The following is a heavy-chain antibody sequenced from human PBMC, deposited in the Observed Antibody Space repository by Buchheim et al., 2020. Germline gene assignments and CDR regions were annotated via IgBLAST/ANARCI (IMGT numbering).Heavy chain of an antibody. V-gene: IGHV5-51*03. D-gene: IGHD5-12*01. Sequence: EVQLVQSGAEVKKPGESLKISCKGSGYSFTSYWIGWVRQMPGKGLEWMGIIYPGDSDTRYSPSFQGQVTISADKSISTAYLKWSSLKASDTAMYYCARLRYSGYDFPYYYYYYGMDVWGQGTT. J-gene: IGHJ6*02. CDR1: GYSFTSYW. CDR3: ARLRYSGYDFPYYYYYYGMDV. CDR2: IYPGDSDT.